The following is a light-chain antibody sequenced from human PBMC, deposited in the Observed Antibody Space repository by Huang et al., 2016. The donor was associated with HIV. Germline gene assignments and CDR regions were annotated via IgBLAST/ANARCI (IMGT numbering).Light chain of an antibody. J-gene: IGKJ5*01. CDR2: AAS. Sequence: IQLTQSPSSLSASVGDRVTITFRASQAISTNLAWYQQKPGEAPKVLIYAASTLQSGVPSRFSGSVSGIYFTLTITNLQPEDFTTYYCQQLNNYPITFGQGTRLDIK. CDR3: QQLNNYPIT. V-gene: IGKV1-9*01. CDR1: QAISTN.